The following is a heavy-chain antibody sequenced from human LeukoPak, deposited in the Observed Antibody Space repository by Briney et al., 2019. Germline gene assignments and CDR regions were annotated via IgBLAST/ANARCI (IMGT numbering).Heavy chain of an antibody. V-gene: IGHV1-2*02. CDR2: INPNSGAT. J-gene: IGHJ5*02. CDR3: ARDGGWYQLLWWFDP. CDR1: GYTSTGYY. Sequence: ASVKVSCKASGYTSTGYYMHWVRQAPGRGLEGKGWINPNSGATKYAQKFQGRVTMTRDTSISTAYMEVSRLRFDDTAVYYCARDGGWYQLLWWFDPWGQGTLVAVSS. D-gene: IGHD2-2*01.